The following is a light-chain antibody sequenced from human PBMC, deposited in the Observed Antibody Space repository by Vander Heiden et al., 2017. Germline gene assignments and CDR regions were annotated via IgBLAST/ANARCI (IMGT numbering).Light chain of an antibody. V-gene: IGKV3-11*01. CDR1: QSVSSY. Sequence: EIVLTQSPATLSLSPGEGATPSCRASQSVSSYLAWYQHKPGQAPRLLIYEASNRATGIPGRFSGTGSGTEFTLTISSLEPEDSAVYYCQHRSGWLPGTFGPGTKVEIK. J-gene: IGKJ1*01. CDR2: EAS. CDR3: QHRSGWLPGT.